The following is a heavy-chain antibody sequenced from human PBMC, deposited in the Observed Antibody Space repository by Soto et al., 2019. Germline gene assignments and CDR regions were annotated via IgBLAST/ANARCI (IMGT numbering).Heavy chain of an antibody. J-gene: IGHJ5*02. D-gene: IGHD6-13*01. CDR3: ARGGYSRLNRFDP. Sequence: GESLKISCAASGFTLSGYCMHWVLQTPGKGPVWVSRINSDGSGAGYADSVKGRFTISRDNAKNTLYLQMNSLRAEDTAVYHCARGGYSRLNRFDPWGQGTRVTVSS. V-gene: IGHV3-74*01. CDR1: GFTLSGYC. CDR2: INSDGSGA.